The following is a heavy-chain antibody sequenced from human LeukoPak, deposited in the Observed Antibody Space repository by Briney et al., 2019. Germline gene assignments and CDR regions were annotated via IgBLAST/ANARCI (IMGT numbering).Heavy chain of an antibody. CDR1: GFTFSSYA. D-gene: IGHD2-8*01. J-gene: IGHJ5*02. V-gene: IGHV3-30-3*01. Sequence: GGSLRPSCAASGFTFSSYAMHWVRQAPGKGLEWVAVISYDGSNKYYADSVKGRFTISRDNSKNTLYLQMNSLRAEDTAVYYCARVSMVYAMYNWFDPWGQGTLVTVSS. CDR2: ISYDGSNK. CDR3: ARVSMVYAMYNWFDP.